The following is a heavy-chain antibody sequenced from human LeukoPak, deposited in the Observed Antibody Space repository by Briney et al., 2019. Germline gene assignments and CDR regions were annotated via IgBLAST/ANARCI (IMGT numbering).Heavy chain of an antibody. CDR3: ARHDGIAAPHDF. V-gene: IGHV4-39*01. CDR1: GGSISSSSYY. D-gene: IGHD6-13*01. J-gene: IGHJ4*02. CDR2: IYYSGST. Sequence: SETLSLTCTVSGGSISSSSYYWGWVRQPPGKGLEWIGSIYYSGSTYYNPSLKSRVTVSVDTSKNQFSLKLSFVTASDTAVYYCARHDGIAAPHDFWGQGTLVNVPS.